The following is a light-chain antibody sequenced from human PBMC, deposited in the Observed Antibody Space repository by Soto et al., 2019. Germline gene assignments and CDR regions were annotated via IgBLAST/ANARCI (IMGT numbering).Light chain of an antibody. CDR1: SSNIGAGYD. J-gene: IGLJ2*01. Sequence: QSVLTQPPSVSGAPGQRVTISCTGSSSNIGAGYDVHWYQQLPGTAPKLLIYGNSNRPSGVPDRFSGYKSGTSAALAITGLQAEDEADYYCQSYDSSLSGYVVFGGGTKVPVL. V-gene: IGLV1-40*01. CDR2: GNS. CDR3: QSYDSSLSGYVV.